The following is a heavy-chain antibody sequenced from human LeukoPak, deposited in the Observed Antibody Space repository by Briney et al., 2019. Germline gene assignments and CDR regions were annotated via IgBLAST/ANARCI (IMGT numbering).Heavy chain of an antibody. CDR1: GFTFSSYS. V-gene: IGHV3-48*01. D-gene: IGHD4-17*01. CDR2: ISSSSSTI. CDR3: ARMTYGDYGYFDY. Sequence: GRSLRLSCAASGFTFSSYSMNWVRQAPGKGLEWVSYISSSSSTIYYADSVKGRFTISRDNAKNSLYLQMNSLRAEDTAVYYCARMTYGDYGYFDYWGQGTLVTVSS. J-gene: IGHJ4*02.